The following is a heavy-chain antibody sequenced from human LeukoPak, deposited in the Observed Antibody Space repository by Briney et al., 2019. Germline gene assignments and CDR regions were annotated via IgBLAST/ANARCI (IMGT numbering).Heavy chain of an antibody. CDR3: ARVSSSSWWALDY. CDR1: GFTFSNYG. CDR2: INTDGSST. Sequence: GTSLRLSCAVSGFTFSNYGMHWVRQAPGRGLVWVSRINTDGSSTSYADSVKGRFTISRDNAKNTLYLQMNSLRAEDTAVYYCARVSSSSWWALDYWGQGTLVTVSS. J-gene: IGHJ4*02. V-gene: IGHV3-74*01. D-gene: IGHD6-13*01.